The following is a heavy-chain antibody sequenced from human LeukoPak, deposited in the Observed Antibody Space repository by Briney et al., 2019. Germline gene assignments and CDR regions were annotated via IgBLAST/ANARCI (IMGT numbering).Heavy chain of an antibody. J-gene: IGHJ5*02. D-gene: IGHD4-17*01. Sequence: GGSLRLSCAASGFTFSSYGMHWVRQAPGKGLEWVAVIWYDGSNKYYADSVKGRFTISRDNSKNTLYLQMNGLRAEDTAVYYCAKGQTTVLAWNWFDPWGQGTLVTVSS. V-gene: IGHV3-33*06. CDR1: GFTFSSYG. CDR2: IWYDGSNK. CDR3: AKGQTTVLAWNWFDP.